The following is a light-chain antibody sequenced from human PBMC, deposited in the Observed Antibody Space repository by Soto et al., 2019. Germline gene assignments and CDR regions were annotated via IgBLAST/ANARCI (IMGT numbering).Light chain of an antibody. CDR3: QQYVISVT. CDR2: GAS. J-gene: IGKJ5*01. CDR1: QSVSSN. V-gene: IGKV3-15*01. Sequence: EIAMTQSPGTLSVSPGERATLSCRASQSVSSNLAWYQQKPGQAPRLLIYGASIRATGIAARFSGSGSGTDFTLTIGRLEPQDSAMYYCQQYVISVTFGQGTRLEIK.